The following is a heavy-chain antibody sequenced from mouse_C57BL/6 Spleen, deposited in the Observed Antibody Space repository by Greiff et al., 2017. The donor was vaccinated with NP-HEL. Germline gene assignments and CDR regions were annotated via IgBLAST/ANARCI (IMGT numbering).Heavy chain of an antibody. CDR3: ARDELGRVYFDV. V-gene: IGHV7-3*01. D-gene: IGHD4-1*01. J-gene: IGHJ1*03. CDR1: GFTFTDYY. Sequence: EVKLVESGGGLVQPGGSLSLSCTASGFTFTDYYLSWVRQPPGKALEWLGFIRNKANGYTTEYSASVKGRFTISRDNSQSIIYLQMNALRAEDSATFYCARDELGRVYFDVWGTGTTVTVSS. CDR2: IRNKANGYTT.